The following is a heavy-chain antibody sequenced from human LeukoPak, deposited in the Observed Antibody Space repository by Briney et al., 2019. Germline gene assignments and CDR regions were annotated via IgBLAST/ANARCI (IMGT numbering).Heavy chain of an antibody. CDR3: ARVLRGAVTSNWFDP. CDR2: ISDSGST. CDR1: SGSINGYY. Sequence: SETLSLTCTVSSGSINGYYWTWIRQPPGKGLEWIGYISDSGSTNYSPSLKSRVTMSVDSSNTEFSLRLNSVTAADTAVYYCARVLRGAVTSNWFDPWGQGTLVTVSS. D-gene: IGHD4-17*01. J-gene: IGHJ5*02. V-gene: IGHV4-59*01.